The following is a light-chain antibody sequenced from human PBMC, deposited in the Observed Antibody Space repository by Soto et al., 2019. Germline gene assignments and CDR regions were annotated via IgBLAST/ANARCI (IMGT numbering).Light chain of an antibody. Sequence: QSVLTQPPSVSGAPGQRVTISCTGSSSNIGAGYDVHWYEHLPGTAPKLLIYSDSNRPSGVPDRFSGSKSDTSASLAITGLQAEDEADYYCQSYDSSLSGYVFGTGTKVTVL. CDR3: QSYDSSLSGYV. J-gene: IGLJ1*01. CDR2: SDS. CDR1: SSNIGAGYD. V-gene: IGLV1-40*01.